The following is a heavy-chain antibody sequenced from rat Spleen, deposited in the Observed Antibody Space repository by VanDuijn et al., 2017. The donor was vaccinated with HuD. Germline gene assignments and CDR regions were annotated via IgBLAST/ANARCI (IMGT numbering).Heavy chain of an antibody. CDR1: GFTFNNYW. D-gene: IGHD1-9*01. CDR3: VRHGYTRYYFDY. Sequence: EVQLVESGGGLVQPGGSMNLSCVASGFTFNNYWMTWIRQAPGKGLEWVASITNTGGSTYYPDSVKGRFIISRDNAKSTLYLQMDSLRSEDTASYYCVRHGYTRYYFDYWGQGVMVTVSS. CDR2: ITNTGGST. J-gene: IGHJ2*01. V-gene: IGHV5-31*01.